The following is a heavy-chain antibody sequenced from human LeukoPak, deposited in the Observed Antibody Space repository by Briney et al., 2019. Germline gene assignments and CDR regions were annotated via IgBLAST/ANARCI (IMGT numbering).Heavy chain of an antibody. CDR2: IIPIFGTA. Sequence: SVKVSCKASGGTFSSYAISWVRQAPGQGLEWMGGIIPIFGTANYAQKFQGRVTITADESTSTAYMELSGLRSEDTAVYYCARDPSSYYDSSRVAFDIWGQGTMVTVSS. D-gene: IGHD3-22*01. CDR1: GGTFSSYA. CDR3: ARDPSSYYDSSRVAFDI. V-gene: IGHV1-69*13. J-gene: IGHJ3*02.